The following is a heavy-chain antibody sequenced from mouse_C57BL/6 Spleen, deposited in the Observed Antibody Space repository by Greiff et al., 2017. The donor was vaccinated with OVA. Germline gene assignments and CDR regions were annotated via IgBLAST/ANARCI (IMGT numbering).Heavy chain of an antibody. J-gene: IGHJ1*03. CDR1: GFTFSDYY. V-gene: IGHV5-12*01. CDR2: ISNGGGST. CDR3: ASFYYDYDGDWYFDV. D-gene: IGHD2-4*01. Sequence: EVQLVESGGGLVQPGGSLKLSCAASGFTFSDYYMYWVRQTPEKRLEWVAYISNGGGSTYYPDTVKGRFTISRDNAKNTLYLQMSRLKSEDTAMYYCASFYYDYDGDWYFDVWGTGTTVTVSS.